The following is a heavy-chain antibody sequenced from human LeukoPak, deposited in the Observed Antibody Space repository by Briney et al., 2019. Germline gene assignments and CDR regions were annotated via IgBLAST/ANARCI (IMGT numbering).Heavy chain of an antibody. J-gene: IGHJ4*02. CDR3: ASPWPYSGYAYYFDY. D-gene: IGHD5-12*01. V-gene: IGHV1-2*02. Sequence: ASVKVSCKASGYTFTGYYMHWVRQAPGQGLEWMGWINPNSGGTDYAQNFQGRVTMTSDTSISTAYMELSGLRSDDTAVYYCASPWPYSGYAYYFDYWGQGTLVTVSS. CDR2: INPNSGGT. CDR1: GYTFTGYY.